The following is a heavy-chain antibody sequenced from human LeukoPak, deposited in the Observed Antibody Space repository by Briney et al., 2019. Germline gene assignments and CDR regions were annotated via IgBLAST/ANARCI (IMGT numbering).Heavy chain of an antibody. CDR1: GYTFTGYY. CDR3: ARAGSMGAMNYFDY. Sequence: ASVKVSCKASGYTFTGYYMHWVRQAPGQGLEWMGWINPNSGGTNYAQKFQGWVTMTRDTSISTAYMELSRLRSDDTAVYYCARAGSMGAMNYFDYWGQGTLVTVSS. V-gene: IGHV1-2*04. D-gene: IGHD1-26*01. CDR2: INPNSGGT. J-gene: IGHJ4*02.